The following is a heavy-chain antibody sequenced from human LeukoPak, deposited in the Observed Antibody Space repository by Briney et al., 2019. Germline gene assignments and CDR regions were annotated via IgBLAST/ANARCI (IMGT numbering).Heavy chain of an antibody. V-gene: IGHV3-9*01. CDR3: AAEYSTSSAAFNI. CDR2: ISWNSGTI. J-gene: IGHJ3*02. D-gene: IGHD2-8*01. Sequence: PGGSLRLSCAASGFPFGNYGMQWVRQVPGKGLDWVAGISWNSGTIRYADSVRGRFTISRDNAKNSVYLQMTGLRADDTALYYCAAEYSTSSAAFNIWGRGTLVTV. CDR1: GFPFGNYG.